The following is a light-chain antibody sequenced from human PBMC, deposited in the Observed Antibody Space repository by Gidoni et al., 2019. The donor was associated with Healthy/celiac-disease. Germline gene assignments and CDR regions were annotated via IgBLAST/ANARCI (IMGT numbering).Light chain of an antibody. CDR2: DAS. Sequence: DIQMTQSPSSLSASVGDRVTITCQASQDISNYLNWYQQKPGKAPKLLIYDASNLETGVPSRFSGSGSGTDFTFNSSSLQPEDIATYYCQQYDKRPLTFGGGTKVEIK. V-gene: IGKV1-33*01. J-gene: IGKJ4*01. CDR1: QDISNY. CDR3: QQYDKRPLT.